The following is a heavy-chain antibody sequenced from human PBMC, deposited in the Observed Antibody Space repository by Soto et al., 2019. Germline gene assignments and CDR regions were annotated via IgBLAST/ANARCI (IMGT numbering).Heavy chain of an antibody. V-gene: IGHV4-61*01. CDR2: IYYSGST. D-gene: IGHD3-22*01. CDR3: ARVVGDSSGYYPDY. CDR1: GGSVSSGSYY. J-gene: IGHJ4*02. Sequence: SETLSLTCTVSGGSVSSGSYYWSWIRQPPGKGLEWIGYIYYSGSTNYNPSLKSRVTISVDTSKNQFSLKLSSVTAANTAVYYCARVVGDSSGYYPDYWGQGTLVTVSS.